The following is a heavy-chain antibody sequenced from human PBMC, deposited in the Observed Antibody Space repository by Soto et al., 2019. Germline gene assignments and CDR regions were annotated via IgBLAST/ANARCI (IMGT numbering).Heavy chain of an antibody. V-gene: IGHV1-3*01. Sequence: ASVKVSCKASGYTFTSYAMHWVRQAPGQRLEWMGWINAGNGNTKYSQKFQGRVTITRDTSASTAYMELSSLRSDDTAIYYCVRVVAIPGYPDNWGQGTLVTVSS. J-gene: IGHJ4*02. CDR3: VRVVAIPGYPDN. CDR2: INAGNGNT. CDR1: GYTFTSYA. D-gene: IGHD5-12*01.